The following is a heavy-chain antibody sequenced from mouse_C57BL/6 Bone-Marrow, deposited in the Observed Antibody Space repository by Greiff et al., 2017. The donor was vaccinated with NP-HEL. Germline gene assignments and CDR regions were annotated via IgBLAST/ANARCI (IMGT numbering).Heavy chain of an antibody. V-gene: IGHV1-42*01. CDR1: GYSFTGYY. CDR3: ARGSYDYAMDY. D-gene: IGHD1-1*01. CDR2: INPSTGGT. J-gene: IGHJ4*01. Sequence: EVKLQQSGPELVKPGASVKISCKASGYSFTGYYMNWVKQSPEKSLEWIGEINPSTGGTTYNQKFKAKATLTVDKSSSTAYMQLKSLTSEDSAVYYCARGSYDYAMDYWGQGTSVTVSS.